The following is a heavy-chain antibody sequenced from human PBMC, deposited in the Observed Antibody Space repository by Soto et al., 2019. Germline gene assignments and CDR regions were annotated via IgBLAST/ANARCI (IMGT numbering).Heavy chain of an antibody. J-gene: IGHJ4*02. Sequence: PSETLSLTCTVSGGSISSYYWSWIRQPPGKGLEWIGYIYYSGSTNYNPSLKSRVTISVDTSKNQFSLKLSSVTAADTAAYYCATHTPYYIGPGSYYFDYWGQGALVTVSS. V-gene: IGHV4-59*01. CDR2: IYYSGST. CDR3: ATHTPYYIGPGSYYFDY. CDR1: GGSISSYY. D-gene: IGHD3-10*01.